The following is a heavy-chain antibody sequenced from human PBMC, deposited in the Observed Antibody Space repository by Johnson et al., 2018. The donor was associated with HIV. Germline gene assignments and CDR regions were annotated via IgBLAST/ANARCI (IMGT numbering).Heavy chain of an antibody. D-gene: IGHD4-23*01. CDR2: ISWDGGST. CDR3: ARKSVINFDAIDV. J-gene: IGHJ3*01. Sequence: VQLVESGGGVVRPGGSLRLSCAASGFTFDDYTMHWVRQAPGKGLEWVSLISWDGGSTYYADSVKGRFTISRDDSKNTLFLQMNSLRVEDTAVYFCARKSVINFDAIDVWGRGTLVTVSS. CDR1: GFTFDDYT. V-gene: IGHV3-43*01.